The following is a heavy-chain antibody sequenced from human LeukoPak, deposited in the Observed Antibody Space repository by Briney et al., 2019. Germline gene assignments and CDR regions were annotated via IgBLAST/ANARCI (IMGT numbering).Heavy chain of an antibody. D-gene: IGHD1-26*01. J-gene: IGHJ3*01. V-gene: IGHV3-53*05. CDR1: GFTVSNNY. CDR2: VYGGGST. Sequence: GGSLRLSRAASGFTVSNNYMSWVRQAPGKGLEWVSVVYGGGSTYYADSVKGRFTISRDNSKNTLYLQMNSLRTEDTAVYYCAKANPLIVGARAGGPINFWGQGTMVTVSS. CDR3: AKANPLIVGARAGGPINF.